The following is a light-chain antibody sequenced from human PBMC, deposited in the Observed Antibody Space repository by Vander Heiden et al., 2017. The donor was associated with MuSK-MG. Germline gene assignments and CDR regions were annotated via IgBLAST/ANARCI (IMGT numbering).Light chain of an antibody. CDR1: QSMSSH. CDR2: AAS. V-gene: IGKV1-39*01. CDR3: QQNSSTHL. J-gene: IGKJ3*01. Sequence: SQMTQSPSSLSASVGDRGTIICRASQSMSSHLNWYQQKPVKAPKLLIYAASSWQSGVPSRFSGSVSGTDFTLTISSLQPEDFATYYCQQNSSTHLFGPGTKVHLK.